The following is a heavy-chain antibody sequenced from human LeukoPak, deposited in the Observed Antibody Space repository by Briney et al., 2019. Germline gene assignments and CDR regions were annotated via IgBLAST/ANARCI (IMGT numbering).Heavy chain of an antibody. CDR3: ARSSITMVRGVIKSTTSWYHYYNMDV. CDR1: GFTFSSYS. D-gene: IGHD3-10*01. V-gene: IGHV3-7*01. J-gene: IGHJ6*03. CDR2: IKQDGSEK. Sequence: GGSLRLSCAASGFTFSSYSMSWVRQAPGKGLEWVANIKQDGSEKNYVGSVKGRFTIARDNAKNSLYLQMNSLRAEDTAVYYCARSSITMVRGVIKSTTSWYHYYNMDVWHKGTTVTVSS.